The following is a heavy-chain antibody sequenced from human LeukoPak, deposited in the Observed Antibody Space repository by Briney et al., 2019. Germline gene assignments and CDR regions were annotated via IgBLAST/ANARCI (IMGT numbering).Heavy chain of an antibody. CDR1: GYSFTSYW. CDR3: ARPGSSGWQAGLDAFDI. Sequence: GESLQISCQGSGYSFTSYWIGWVRQMPGKGLEWMGIIYPGDSDTRYSPSFQGQVTISADKSISTAYLQWSSLKASDTAMYYCARPGSSGWQAGLDAFDIWGQGTMVTVSS. V-gene: IGHV5-51*01. D-gene: IGHD6-19*01. CDR2: IYPGDSDT. J-gene: IGHJ3*02.